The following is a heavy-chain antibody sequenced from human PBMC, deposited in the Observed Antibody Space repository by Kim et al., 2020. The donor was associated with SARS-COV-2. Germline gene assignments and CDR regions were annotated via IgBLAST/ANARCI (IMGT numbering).Heavy chain of an antibody. D-gene: IGHD3-3*01. CDR1: GFTVSSNY. V-gene: IGHV3-53*04. CDR2: IYSGGST. Sequence: GGSLRLSCAASGFTVSSNYMSWVRQAPGKGLEWVSVIYSGGSTYYADSVKGRFTISRHNSKNTLYLQMNSLRAEDTAVYYCARAGFWSGYYKDYYYYGMDVWGQGTTVTVSS. CDR3: ARAGFWSGYYKDYYYYGMDV. J-gene: IGHJ6*02.